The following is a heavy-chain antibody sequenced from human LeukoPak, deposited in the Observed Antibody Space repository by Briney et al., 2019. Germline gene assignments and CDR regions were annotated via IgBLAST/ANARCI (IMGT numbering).Heavy chain of an antibody. D-gene: IGHD1-26*01. CDR2: IYYSGST. CDR1: GGSISSGGYY. Sequence: PSETLSLTCTVSGGSISSGGYYWSWIRQHPGKGLEWIGYIYYSGSTNYNPSPKSRVTILVDTSKNQFSLKVSSVTAADTAVYYCARGQYSGSCFDYWGQGSLVTVSS. J-gene: IGHJ4*02. V-gene: IGHV4-61*08. CDR3: ARGQYSGSCFDY.